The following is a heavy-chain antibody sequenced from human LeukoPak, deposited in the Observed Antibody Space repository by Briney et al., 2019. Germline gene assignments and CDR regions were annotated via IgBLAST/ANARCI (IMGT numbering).Heavy chain of an antibody. J-gene: IGHJ4*02. D-gene: IGHD5-12*01. V-gene: IGHV3-48*03. CDR2: ISGSGRTM. CDR3: ARGGLYGYDVFDY. Sequence: GGSLRLSCAASGFTFSSYEMNWVRQAPGKGLEWVSYISGSGRTMSYADSVKGRFPISRDNAKNSLYLQMNSLRVEDTAVYHCARGGLYGYDVFDYWGQGTLVTVSS. CDR1: GFTFSSYE.